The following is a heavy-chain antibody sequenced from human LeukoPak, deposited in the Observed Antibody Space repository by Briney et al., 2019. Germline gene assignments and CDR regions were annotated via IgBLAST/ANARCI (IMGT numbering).Heavy chain of an antibody. V-gene: IGHV4-59*01. CDR1: GGSISSYY. J-gene: IGHJ3*02. CDR2: IYYSGST. Sequence: SSETLSLTCTVSGGSISSYYWSWIRQPPGKGLEWIGYIYYSGSTNYNPSLKSRVTISVDTSKNQFSLKLSSVTAADTAVYYCARAGIAVAGPLTGAFDIWGQGTMVTVSS. D-gene: IGHD6-19*01. CDR3: ARAGIAVAGPLTGAFDI.